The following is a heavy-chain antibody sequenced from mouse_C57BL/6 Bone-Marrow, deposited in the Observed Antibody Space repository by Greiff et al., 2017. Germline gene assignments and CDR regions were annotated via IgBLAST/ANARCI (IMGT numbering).Heavy chain of an antibody. D-gene: IGHD2-4*01. Sequence: QVQLKQPGAELVKPGASVKVSCKASGYTFTSYWMHWVKQRPGQGLEWIGRIHPSDSDTNYNQKFKGKATLTVDKSSSTAYMQLSSLTSEDSAVYYCAIRVITGYFDVWGTGTTVTVSS. CDR1: GYTFTSYW. CDR2: IHPSDSDT. CDR3: AIRVITGYFDV. V-gene: IGHV1-74*01. J-gene: IGHJ1*03.